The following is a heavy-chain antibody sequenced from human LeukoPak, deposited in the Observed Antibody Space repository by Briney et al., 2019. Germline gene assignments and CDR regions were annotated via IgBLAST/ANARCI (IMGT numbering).Heavy chain of an antibody. CDR2: IYYSGST. J-gene: IGHJ6*02. Sequence: SETLSLTCTVSGGSISSYYWSWIRQPPGRGLEWIGYIYYSGSTNYNPSLKSRVTISVDTSKNQFSLKLSSVTAADTAVYYCARVKWVNYGMDVWGQGTTVTVSS. D-gene: IGHD1-26*01. V-gene: IGHV4-59*01. CDR3: ARVKWVNYGMDV. CDR1: GGSISSYY.